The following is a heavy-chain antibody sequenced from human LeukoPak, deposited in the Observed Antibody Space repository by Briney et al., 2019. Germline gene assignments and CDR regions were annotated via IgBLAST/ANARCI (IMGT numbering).Heavy chain of an antibody. Sequence: KTGGSLRLSCAASGFTFSSYSMNWVRQAPGKGLEWVSSISSSSSYIYYADSVKGRFTISRDNAKNSPYLQMNSLRAEDTAVYYCARMNDYYFDYWGQGTLVTVSS. D-gene: IGHD3-16*01. CDR1: GFTFSSYS. CDR3: ARMNDYYFDY. V-gene: IGHV3-21*01. CDR2: ISSSSSYI. J-gene: IGHJ4*02.